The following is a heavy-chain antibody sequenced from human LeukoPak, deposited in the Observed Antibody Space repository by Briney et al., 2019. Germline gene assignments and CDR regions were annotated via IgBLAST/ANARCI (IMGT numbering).Heavy chain of an antibody. V-gene: IGHV4-38-2*02. CDR2: IYHSGST. CDR1: GYSISSGYF. J-gene: IGHJ4*02. CDR3: ARAFYYGSGIFDY. D-gene: IGHD3-10*01. Sequence: SETLSLTCTVSGYSISSGYFWGWIRQPPGKGLEWIGNIYHSGSTYYNPSLKSRVTISVDTSKHQFSLKLTSVTAADTAVYHCARAFYYGSGIFDYWGQGALVTVSS.